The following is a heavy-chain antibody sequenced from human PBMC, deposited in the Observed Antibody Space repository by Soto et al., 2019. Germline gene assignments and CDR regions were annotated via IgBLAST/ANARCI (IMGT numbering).Heavy chain of an antibody. D-gene: IGHD6-19*01. CDR2: VYSGGGI. V-gene: IGHV3-53*01. Sequence: EVQLVESGGGLVQPGGSLRLSCAASGFSVSTNHMSWVRQTPGKGLEWVSGVYSGGGIYYADSVKGRFTISRDNSKNTFYLPMNPLKGEDTAVYYCARDRALSGGSGRSGGWFDPWGQGTLVTVSS. CDR3: ARDRALSGGSGRSGGWFDP. J-gene: IGHJ5*01. CDR1: GFSVSTNH.